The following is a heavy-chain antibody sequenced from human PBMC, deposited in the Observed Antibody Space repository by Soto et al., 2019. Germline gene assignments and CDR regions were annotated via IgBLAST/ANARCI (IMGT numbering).Heavy chain of an antibody. CDR3: ASAMVYARRHPYYFDY. V-gene: IGHV3-48*01. CDR2: ISSSSSSTI. D-gene: IGHD2-8*01. J-gene: IGHJ4*02. Sequence: GGSLRLSCAASGFTFSSYSMNWVRQAPGKGLEWVSYISSSSSSTIYYADSVKGRFTISRDNAKNSLYLQMNSLRAEDTAVYYCASAMVYARRHPYYFDYWGQGTLVTVSS. CDR1: GFTFSSYS.